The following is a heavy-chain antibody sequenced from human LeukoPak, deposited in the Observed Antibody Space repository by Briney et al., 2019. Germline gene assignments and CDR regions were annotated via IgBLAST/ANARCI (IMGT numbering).Heavy chain of an antibody. V-gene: IGHV1-46*01. CDR1: GYSFTIYY. CDR2: INPSGGST. Sequence: ASVNLSFTASGYSFTIYYMHWVWQPPGPGLELMGIINPSGGSTSYAQEFQGRGTITRDKSTSTVYMELSSLRPEDTAVYYCARPSRDPSYYYYRDVWGKGTTVTVSS. CDR3: ARPSRDPSYYYYRDV. J-gene: IGHJ6*03.